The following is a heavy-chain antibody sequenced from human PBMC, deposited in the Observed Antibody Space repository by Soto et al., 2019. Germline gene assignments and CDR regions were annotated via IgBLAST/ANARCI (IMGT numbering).Heavy chain of an antibody. CDR3: AKDLASQTVGMATNGMDV. V-gene: IGHV3-9*01. J-gene: IGHJ6*02. CDR1: GFTFDDYA. Sequence: EVQLVESGGGLVQPGRSLRLSCAASGFTFDDYAMHWVRQAPGKGLEWVSGISWNSGSIGYADSVKGRFTISRDNAKNSLYLQLNSLRAEDTALYYCAKDLASQTVGMATNGMDVWGQGTTVTVSS. CDR2: ISWNSGSI. D-gene: IGHD5-12*01.